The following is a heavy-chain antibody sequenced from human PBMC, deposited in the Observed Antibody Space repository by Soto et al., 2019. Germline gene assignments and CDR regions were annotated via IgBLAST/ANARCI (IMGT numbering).Heavy chain of an antibody. CDR1: GFTFSTYG. D-gene: IGHD5-18*01. J-gene: IGHJ4*02. CDR3: AKGFSYSVIDY. Sequence: QVQLVESGGGVVXXGRSLRLSCAASGFTFSTYGMHWVRQAPGKGLEWVAVISYDGSNKYYADSVKGRFTISRDNSKNTLYLQMSSLRAEDTAVYYCAKGFSYSVIDYWGQGTLVTVSS. CDR2: ISYDGSNK. V-gene: IGHV3-30*18.